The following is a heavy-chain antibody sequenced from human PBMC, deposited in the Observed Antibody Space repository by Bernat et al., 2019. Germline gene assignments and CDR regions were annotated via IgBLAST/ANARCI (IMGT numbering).Heavy chain of an antibody. J-gene: IGHJ3*02. V-gene: IGHV1-46*01. CDR3: ARDSEGSLWGQGGYYYGSGSYAI. D-gene: IGHD3-10*01. CDR1: GYTFTSYY. CDR2: INPSGVST. Sequence: QVQLVQSGAEVKKPGASVKVSCKASGYTFTSYYMHWVRQAPGQGLEWMGIINPSGVSTSYAQKFQGRVTMTRDTSTSTVYMELSSLRSEDTAVYYCARDSEGSLWGQGGYYYGSGSYAIWGQGTMVTVSS.